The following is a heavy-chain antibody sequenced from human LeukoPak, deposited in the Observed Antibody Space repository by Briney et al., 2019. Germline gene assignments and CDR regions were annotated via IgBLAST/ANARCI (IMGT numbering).Heavy chain of an antibody. CDR2: IYYSGRT. CDR3: ARGHVGLAMDV. Sequence: SETLSLTCTVSGGSISSSYWSWIRQHPGKGLEWIGYIYYSGRTYQNPSLTTRITMSIDTSKNQFSLRLSSVTAADTAVYYCARGHVGLAMDVWGQGTTVTVSS. J-gene: IGHJ6*02. V-gene: IGHV4-59*06. CDR1: GGSISSSY. D-gene: IGHD3-16*01.